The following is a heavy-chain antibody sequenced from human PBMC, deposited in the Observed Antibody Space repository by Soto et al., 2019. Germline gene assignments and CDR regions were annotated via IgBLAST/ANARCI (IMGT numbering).Heavy chain of an antibody. J-gene: IGHJ6*04. Sequence: PGGSLRLSCAASGFGFTFSTSAMSWVRQAPGKGLEWVSAISGSGGSTYYADSVKGRFTISRDNSKNTLYLQMNSLRAEDTAVYYCAKDRWSDDFWSGYDISNYYYYGMDGWGKGTTVTVSS. V-gene: IGHV3-23*01. CDR2: ISGSGGST. CDR3: AKDRWSDDFWSGYDISNYYYYGMDG. CDR1: GFGFTFSTSA. D-gene: IGHD3-3*01.